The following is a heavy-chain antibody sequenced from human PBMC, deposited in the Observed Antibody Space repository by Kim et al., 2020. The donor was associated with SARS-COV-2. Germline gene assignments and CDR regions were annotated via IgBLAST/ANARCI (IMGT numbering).Heavy chain of an antibody. V-gene: IGHV3-11*01. CDR1: GFTFNDYY. CDR2: ISTTGDSM. Sequence: GGSLRLSCAASGFTFNDYYMSWIRQAPGKGLEWVSFISTTGDSMVYADSVKGRFTISRDNAKNSLYLQMNSLRAEDTAVYYCARGSRNVEMTTTRHWAGRGQGTLVTVSS. D-gene: IGHD4-4*01. CDR3: ARGSRNVEMTTTRHWAG. J-gene: IGHJ4*02.